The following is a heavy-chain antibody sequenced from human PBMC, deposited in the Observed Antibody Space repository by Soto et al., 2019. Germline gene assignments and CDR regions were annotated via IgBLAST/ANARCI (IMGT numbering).Heavy chain of an antibody. CDR2: INGDGSDT. J-gene: IGHJ4*02. CDR3: RRIITGLSYADS. CDR1: GFTFSTYW. Sequence: EVQLVESGGVLVQPGGSLRLSCAASGFTFSTYWMHWVRQAPGKGLVWVSRINGDGSDTVYADSVKGRFTSSRDNAKKTLYLQMNSLRTEDTAVYYCRRIITGLSYADSWGQGTLVTVSS. D-gene: IGHD2-2*01. V-gene: IGHV3-74*01.